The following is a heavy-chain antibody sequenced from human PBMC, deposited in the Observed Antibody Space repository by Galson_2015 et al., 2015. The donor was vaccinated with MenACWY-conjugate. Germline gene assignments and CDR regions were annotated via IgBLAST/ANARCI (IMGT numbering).Heavy chain of an antibody. J-gene: IGHJ5*02. Sequence: SLRLSCAASGFTFNTFWMSWVRQAPGKGLEWVANIKPDGSDKYYVDSVKGRFTISRDNAKNSLYLQMNSLRVEDTAMYYCARSHLKLDPWGQGTLVTVSS. CDR1: GFTFNTFW. CDR3: ARSHLKLDP. V-gene: IGHV3-7*01. CDR2: IKPDGSDK.